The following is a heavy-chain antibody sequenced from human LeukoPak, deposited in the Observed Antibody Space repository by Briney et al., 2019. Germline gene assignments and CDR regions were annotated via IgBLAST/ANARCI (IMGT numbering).Heavy chain of an antibody. CDR2: IKQDGSET. CDR1: GLTFSRYA. D-gene: IGHD6-19*01. J-gene: IGHJ4*02. Sequence: QSGGSLRLSCAVSGLTFSRYAMSWVRQAPGKGLEWVANIKQDGSETYYVDSVKGRFTISRDNAKNSLYLQMNSLRAEDTAVYYCARWGYTNGWYYFENWGQGTLVTVSS. CDR3: ARWGYTNGWYYFEN. V-gene: IGHV3-7*01.